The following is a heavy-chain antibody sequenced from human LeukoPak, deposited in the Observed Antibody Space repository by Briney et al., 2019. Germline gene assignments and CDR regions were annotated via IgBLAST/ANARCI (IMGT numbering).Heavy chain of an antibody. J-gene: IGHJ6*04. CDR3: AELGITMIGGV. V-gene: IGHV3-48*04. D-gene: IGHD3-10*02. CDR1: GFTFSTYS. CDR2: ISSSSSSI. Sequence: GGSLRLSCAASGFTFSTYSMNWVRQAPGKGLEWVSYISSSSSSIYYADSVKGRFTISRDNAKNSLYLQMNSLRAEDTAVYYCAELGITMIGGVWGKGTTVTISS.